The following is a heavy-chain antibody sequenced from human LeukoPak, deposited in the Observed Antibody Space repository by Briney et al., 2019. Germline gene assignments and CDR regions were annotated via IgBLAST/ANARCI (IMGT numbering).Heavy chain of an antibody. Sequence: ASVKDSCKASGYTFTGYYMHWVRQAPGQGLEWMGWINPNSGGTNYAQKFQGRVTMTRDTSISTAYMELSRLRSDDTAVYYCARDLYRAARPGDYWGQGTLVTVSS. D-gene: IGHD6-6*01. CDR2: INPNSGGT. CDR3: ARDLYRAARPGDY. CDR1: GYTFTGYY. V-gene: IGHV1-2*02. J-gene: IGHJ4*02.